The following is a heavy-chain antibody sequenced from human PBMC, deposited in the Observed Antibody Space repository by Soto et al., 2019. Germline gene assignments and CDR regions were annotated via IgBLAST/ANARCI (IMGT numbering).Heavy chain of an antibody. J-gene: IGHJ6*02. CDR3: ARENIVVVPAAHGCVYYYYYGMDV. D-gene: IGHD2-2*01. CDR1: GGTFSSYA. CDR2: IIPIVGTA. Sequence: SVKVSCKASGGTFSSYAISWVRQAPGQGLEWMGGIIPIVGTANYAQKFQGRVTITADESTSTAYMELSSLRSEDTAVYYCARENIVVVPAAHGCVYYYYYGMDVWGQGTTVTVSS. V-gene: IGHV1-69*13.